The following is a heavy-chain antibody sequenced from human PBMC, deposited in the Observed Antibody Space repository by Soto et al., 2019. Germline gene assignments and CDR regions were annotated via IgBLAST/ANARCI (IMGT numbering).Heavy chain of an antibody. CDR2: IYYSGST. CDR1: GGSISSSSYY. V-gene: IGHV4-39*02. D-gene: IGHD4-17*01. CDR3: AREYYGDYYYYMDV. Sequence: PSETLSLTCTVSGGSISSSSYYWGWIRQPPGKGLEWIGSIYYSGSTYYNPSLKSRVTISVDTSKNQFSLKLSSVTAADTAVYYCAREYYGDYYYYMDVWGKGTTVTVSS. J-gene: IGHJ6*03.